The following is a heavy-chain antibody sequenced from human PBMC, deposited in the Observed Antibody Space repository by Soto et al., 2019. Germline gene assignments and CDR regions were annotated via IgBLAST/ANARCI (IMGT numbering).Heavy chain of an antibody. CDR2: IYPGDSDT. D-gene: IGHD6-13*01. J-gene: IGHJ5*02. CDR1: GYSFTSYW. V-gene: IGHV5-51*01. CDR3: ARAPNRKQQLANWFDP. Sequence: GESLKISCKGSGYSFTSYWIGWVRQMPGKGLEWMGIIYPGDSDTRYSPSFQGQVTISADKSISTAYLQWSSLKASDTAMYYCARAPNRKQQLANWFDPWGQGTLVTVSS.